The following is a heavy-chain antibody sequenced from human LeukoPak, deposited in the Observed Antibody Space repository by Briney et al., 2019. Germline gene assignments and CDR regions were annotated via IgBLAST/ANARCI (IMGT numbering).Heavy chain of an antibody. J-gene: IGHJ4*02. Sequence: PGGSLRLSCAASGCTFSSYSMNWVRQAPGKGLEWVSSISSSSSYIYYADSVKGRFTISRDNAKNSLYLQMNSLRAEDTAVYYCARAGMGAAAGTCDYWGQGTLVTVSS. D-gene: IGHD6-13*01. CDR1: GCTFSSYS. CDR2: ISSSSSYI. CDR3: ARAGMGAAAGTCDY. V-gene: IGHV3-21*01.